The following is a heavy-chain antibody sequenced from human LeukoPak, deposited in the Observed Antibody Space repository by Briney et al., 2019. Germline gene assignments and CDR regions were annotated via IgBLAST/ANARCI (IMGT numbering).Heavy chain of an antibody. D-gene: IGHD6-19*01. V-gene: IGHV3-33*08. CDR1: GFTFSNYG. Sequence: GGSLRLSCAASGFTFSNYGMHWVRQAPGKGLEWVAVIWDDGSNKHYADSVKGRFTISRDNSKNTLYLQMNSLRGEDTAVYYCARDEAGYSSGWYDYWGQGTLVTVSS. CDR3: ARDEAGYSSGWYDY. J-gene: IGHJ4*02. CDR2: IWDDGSNK.